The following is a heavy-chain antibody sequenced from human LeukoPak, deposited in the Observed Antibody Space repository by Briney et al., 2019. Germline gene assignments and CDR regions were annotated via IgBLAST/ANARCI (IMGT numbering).Heavy chain of an antibody. D-gene: IGHD4-17*01. CDR2: IYHSGST. J-gene: IGHJ4*02. V-gene: IGHV4-30-2*01. CDR1: GGSISSGGYS. Sequence: SQTLSLTCAVSGGSISSGGYSWSWIRQPPGKGLEWIGYIYHSGSTYYNPSLKSRVTISVDRSENQFSLKLSSVTAADTAVYYCARDNGDYGLGYWGQGTLVTVSS. CDR3: ARDNGDYGLGY.